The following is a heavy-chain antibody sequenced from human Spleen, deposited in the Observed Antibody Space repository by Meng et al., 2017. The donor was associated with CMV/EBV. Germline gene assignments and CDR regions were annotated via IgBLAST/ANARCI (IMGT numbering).Heavy chain of an antibody. D-gene: IGHD3-3*01. V-gene: IGHV3-23*01. Sequence: GFTFRSYAMSWVSQAPGKGLEWVSAISGSGGSTYYADSVKGRFTISRDNSKNTLYLQMNSLRAEDTAVYYCARYDFWSGYPSGDFDYWGQGTLVTVSS. CDR2: ISGSGGST. CDR1: GFTFRSYA. J-gene: IGHJ4*02. CDR3: ARYDFWSGYPSGDFDY.